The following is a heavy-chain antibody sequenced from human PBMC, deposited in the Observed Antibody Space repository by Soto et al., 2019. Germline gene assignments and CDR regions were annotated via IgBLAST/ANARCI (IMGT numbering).Heavy chain of an antibody. V-gene: IGHV3-15*01. D-gene: IGHD2-2*01. J-gene: IGHJ4*02. CDR3: ARGHRSSCKIFDS. Sequence: EVQLVESGGGLVKPGGSVRLSCAASGFTFSNAWMSWVRQAPGKGLEWVGRIKSKSAGGTTEYDAPVKDRFNISRDDSKNTLYLQMNSLKIEYTALYYCARGHRSSCKIFDSLGQGTRVTVSS. CDR1: GFTFSNAW. CDR2: IKSKSAGGTT.